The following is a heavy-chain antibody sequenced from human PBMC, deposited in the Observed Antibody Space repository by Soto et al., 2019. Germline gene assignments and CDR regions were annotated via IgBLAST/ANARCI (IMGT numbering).Heavy chain of an antibody. Sequence: QLQLQESGPGLVKPSETLSLTCTVSGGSISSSSYYWGWIRQPPGKGLEWIGSIYYSGSTYYNPSLKSRVTTSVDTSKNQFSLKLSSVTAADTAVYYCARHTPVISISDHWGQGTLVTVSS. D-gene: IGHD2-15*01. V-gene: IGHV4-39*01. CDR3: ARHTPVISISDH. J-gene: IGHJ4*02. CDR1: GGSISSSSYY. CDR2: IYYSGST.